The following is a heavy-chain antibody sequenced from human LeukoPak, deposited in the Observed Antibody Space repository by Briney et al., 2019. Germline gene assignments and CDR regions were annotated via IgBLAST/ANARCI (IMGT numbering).Heavy chain of an antibody. Sequence: SETLSLTCTVSGGSISSYYWSWIRQPPGKGLEWVAYIYYPGSTNYYSSLKSRVTMSVDTSENQFSLKLSSVTAADTAVYYCARGVYSGSPRFDYWGQGTLVTVSS. D-gene: IGHD1-26*01. J-gene: IGHJ4*02. CDR3: ARGVYSGSPRFDY. V-gene: IGHV4-59*01. CDR1: GGSISSYY. CDR2: IYYPGST.